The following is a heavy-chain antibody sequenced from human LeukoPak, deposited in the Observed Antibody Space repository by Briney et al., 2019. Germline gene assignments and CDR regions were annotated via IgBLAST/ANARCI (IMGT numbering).Heavy chain of an antibody. CDR1: GGSIRSFF. J-gene: IGHJ3*02. CDR2: IYHTGST. Sequence: SETLSLTCTVSGGSIRSFFWSWLRQPPGKPLEWLGHIYHTGSTNYNPSLKSRVTISVDTSKNQFSLKLSSVTAADTAVYYCARLVSDYGRTGAFDIWGQGTMVTVSS. V-gene: IGHV4-59*08. CDR3: ARLVSDYGRTGAFDI. D-gene: IGHD4-17*01.